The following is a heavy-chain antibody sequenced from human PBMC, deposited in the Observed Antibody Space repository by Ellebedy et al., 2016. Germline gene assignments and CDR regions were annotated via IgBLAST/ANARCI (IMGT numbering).Heavy chain of an antibody. CDR3: ARPLFDYGDYGAFDI. CDR2: IYYSGST. D-gene: IGHD4-17*01. J-gene: IGHJ3*02. CDR1: GGSISSYY. V-gene: IGHV4-59*08. Sequence: GSLRLSCTVSGGSISSYYWSWIRQPPGKGLEWIGYIYYSGSTNYNPSLKSRVTISVDTSKNQFSLKLSSVTAADTAVYYCARPLFDYGDYGAFDIWGRGTMVTVSS.